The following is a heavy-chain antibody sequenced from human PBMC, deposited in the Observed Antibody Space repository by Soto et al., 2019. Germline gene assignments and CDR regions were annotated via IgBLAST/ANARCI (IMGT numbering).Heavy chain of an antibody. J-gene: IGHJ4*02. CDR2: ISGSGDLT. V-gene: IGHV3-23*01. CDR1: GFTFSDYA. Sequence: GGSLRLSCAASGFTFSDYAMSWVRQVPGKGLEWVSAISGSGDLTFFADSVKGQFTISRDNSKGTLYLQMDSLRAEDTAIYYCAKVGRGGDCCVNYFDCWGQGTRVTVSS. D-gene: IGHD2-21*02. CDR3: AKVGRGGDCCVNYFDC.